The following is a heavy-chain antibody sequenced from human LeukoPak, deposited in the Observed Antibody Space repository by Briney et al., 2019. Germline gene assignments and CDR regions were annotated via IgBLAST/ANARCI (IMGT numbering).Heavy chain of an antibody. Sequence: ASVTVSCKASGYTFTGYYMHWVRQAPGRGLEWMGWINPNSGGTNYAQKFQGWVTMTRDTSISTAYMELSRLRSDDTAVYYCARTPLEAVAGYFFDYWGQGTLVTVSS. CDR2: INPNSGGT. J-gene: IGHJ4*02. CDR3: ARTPLEAVAGYFFDY. CDR1: GYTFTGYY. D-gene: IGHD6-19*01. V-gene: IGHV1-2*04.